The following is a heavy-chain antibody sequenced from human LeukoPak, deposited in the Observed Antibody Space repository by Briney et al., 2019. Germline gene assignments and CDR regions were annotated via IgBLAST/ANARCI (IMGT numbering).Heavy chain of an antibody. CDR2: ISYDGSNK. Sequence: GGSLRLSCAASGFTFSSYAMHWVRQAPGKGLEWVAVISYDGSNKYYADSVKGRFTISRDNSKNTLYLQMNSLRAEDTAVYYCARDSGYCASTWCSAPYNWFDPWGQGTLVTVSS. CDR1: GFTFSSYA. CDR3: ARDSGYCASTWCSAPYNWFDP. V-gene: IGHV3-30*04. D-gene: IGHD2-2*01. J-gene: IGHJ5*02.